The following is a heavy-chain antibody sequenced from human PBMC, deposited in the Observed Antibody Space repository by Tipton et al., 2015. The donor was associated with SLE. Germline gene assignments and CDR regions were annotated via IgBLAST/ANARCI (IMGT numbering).Heavy chain of an antibody. CDR3: ARDRWGQLVLN. V-gene: IGHV3-74*01. CDR2: INSDGSST. CDR1: GFTFSSYS. J-gene: IGHJ4*02. D-gene: IGHD6-13*01. Sequence: SLRLSCAASGFTFSSYSMNWVRQAPGKGLVWVSRINSDGSSTSYADSVKGRITISRDNAKNTLYLQMNSLRAEDTAVYYCARDRWGQLVLNWGQGTLVTVSS.